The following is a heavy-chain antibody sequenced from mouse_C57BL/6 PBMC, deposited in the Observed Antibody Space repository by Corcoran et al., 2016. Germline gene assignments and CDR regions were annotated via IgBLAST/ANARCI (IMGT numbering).Heavy chain of an antibody. D-gene: IGHD2-4*01. J-gene: IGHJ3*01. CDR2: INPNNGGT. V-gene: IGHV1-26*01. CDR1: GYTFTDYY. CDR3: ARLGDYEAY. Sequence: EVQLQQSGPELVKPGASVKISCKASGYTFTDYYMNWVKQSHGKSLEWIGDINPNNGGTSYNQKFKGKATLTVDKSSSTAYMELRSLTSEDSAVYYCARLGDYEAYWGQGTLVTVSA.